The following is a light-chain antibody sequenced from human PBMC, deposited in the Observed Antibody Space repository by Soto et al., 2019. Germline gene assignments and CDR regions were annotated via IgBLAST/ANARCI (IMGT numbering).Light chain of an antibody. CDR1: SSDVGGYNY. CDR3: RSYASRNTLV. J-gene: IGLJ2*01. Sequence: QSALTQPPSASGSPGQSVTISCTGTSSDVGGYNYVSWYQQHPGKVPKLMIYEVSKRPSGVPDRFSGSKSGNTASLTVSGLAAEDEADYYCRSYASRNTLVFGGGTQLTVL. CDR2: EVS. V-gene: IGLV2-8*01.